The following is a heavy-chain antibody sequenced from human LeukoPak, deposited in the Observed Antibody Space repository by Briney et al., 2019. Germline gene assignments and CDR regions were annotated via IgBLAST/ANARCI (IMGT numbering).Heavy chain of an antibody. D-gene: IGHD3-22*01. CDR3: AKGPDSSGYGYYYGMVV. V-gene: IGHV3-33*06. Sequence: PGGSLRLSCAASGFTFSSYGMHWVRQAPGKRLEWVALIWYDGSSKHYADSVRGRLTISRDNSKNTLYLQMNSLRDEDTAVYYCAKGPDSSGYGYYYGMVVWGQGTTVTVSS. CDR2: IWYDGSSK. CDR1: GFTFSSYG. J-gene: IGHJ6*02.